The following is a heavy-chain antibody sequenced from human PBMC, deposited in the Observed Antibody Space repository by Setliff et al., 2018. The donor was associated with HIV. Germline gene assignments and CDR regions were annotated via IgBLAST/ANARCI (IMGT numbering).Heavy chain of an antibody. Sequence: SETLSLTCAVSGYSISSGYFWGWIRQPPGKGLEWIGSIYHSGNTYYNPSLKSRVTISVDTSKTHFSLKVTSVAAADTAVYYCARSSTMVRGVDAFDIWGQGTMVTVSS. V-gene: IGHV4-38-2*01. J-gene: IGHJ3*02. CDR1: GYSISSGYF. CDR3: ARSSTMVRGVDAFDI. D-gene: IGHD3-10*01. CDR2: IYHSGNT.